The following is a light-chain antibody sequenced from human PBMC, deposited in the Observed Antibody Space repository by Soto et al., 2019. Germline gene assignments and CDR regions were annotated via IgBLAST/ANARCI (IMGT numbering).Light chain of an antibody. Sequence: EIVLTQSPATLSVSPGERATLSCRASQSANNNLAWYQQKAGQAPRLLIYGASTRAPGVPARFSGSGFGTEFALTISSLQSEDIAVYHCHQYKHWYTFGQGTKLEIK. J-gene: IGKJ2*01. CDR1: QSANNN. V-gene: IGKV3-15*01. CDR3: HQYKHWYT. CDR2: GAS.